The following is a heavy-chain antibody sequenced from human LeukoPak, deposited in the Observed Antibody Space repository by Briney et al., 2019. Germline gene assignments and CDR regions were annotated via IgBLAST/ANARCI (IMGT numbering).Heavy chain of an antibody. CDR3: ARDQGSGSYYMFDY. CDR1: GFTFSSYW. Sequence: QPGGSLRLSCAASGFTFSSYWMSWVRQAPGKGLEWVANIKQDGSEKYYVDSVKGRFTISRDNAKNSLYLQMNSLRAEDTAVYYCARDQGSGSYYMFDYWGQGTLVTVSS. J-gene: IGHJ4*02. D-gene: IGHD3-10*01. V-gene: IGHV3-7*01. CDR2: IKQDGSEK.